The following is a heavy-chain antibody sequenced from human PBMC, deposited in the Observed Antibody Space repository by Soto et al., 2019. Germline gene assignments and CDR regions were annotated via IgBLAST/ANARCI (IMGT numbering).Heavy chain of an antibody. J-gene: IGHJ4*02. D-gene: IGHD2-2*01. V-gene: IGHV3-48*01. CDR1: GFTFSSYS. Sequence: GGSLRLSCAASGFTFSSYSMNWVRQAPGKGLEWVSYISSSSSTIYYADSVKGRFTISRDNAKNSLYLQMNSLRAEDTAVYYCARAAGCSSTSCYALDFDYWGQGTLVTVSS. CDR3: ARAAGCSSTSCYALDFDY. CDR2: ISSSSSTI.